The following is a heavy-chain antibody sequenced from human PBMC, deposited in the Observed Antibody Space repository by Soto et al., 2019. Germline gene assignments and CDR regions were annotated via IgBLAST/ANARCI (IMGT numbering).Heavy chain of an antibody. CDR1: GGSFSGYY. V-gene: IGHV4-34*01. D-gene: IGHD7-27*01. CDR3: AGHPATGVIFDY. Sequence: PSETLSLTCAVSGGSFSGYYWSWIRQPPGKGLEWIGDINQVGSTNLNPSLESRLTISVDTSKNQFSLKLSSVTAADTAVYYCAGHPATGVIFDYWGQGTLVTVSS. CDR2: INQVGST. J-gene: IGHJ4*02.